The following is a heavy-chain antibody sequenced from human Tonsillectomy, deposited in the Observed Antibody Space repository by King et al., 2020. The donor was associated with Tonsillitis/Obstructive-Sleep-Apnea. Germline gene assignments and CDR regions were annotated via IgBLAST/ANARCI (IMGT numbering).Heavy chain of an antibody. J-gene: IGHJ6*03. Sequence: QLVQSGAEVKKPGASVKVPCKASGYTFTSYGITWVRQAPGQGLEWMGWIRAYNDNTNYSQKFQGRFTMTTDTSTSTAYMELRSLRSDDTAVYYCARFQAEYQLLWSYMDVWGKGTTVTVSS. D-gene: IGHD2-2*01. CDR1: GYTFTSYG. CDR3: ARFQAEYQLLWSYMDV. V-gene: IGHV1-18*01. CDR2: IRAYNDNT.